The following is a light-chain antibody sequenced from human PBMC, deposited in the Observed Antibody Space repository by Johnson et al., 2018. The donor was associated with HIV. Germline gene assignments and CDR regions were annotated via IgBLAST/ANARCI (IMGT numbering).Light chain of an antibody. CDR3: GTWDSSLSDPNYV. V-gene: IGLV3-1*01. Sequence: TQPPSVSVSPGQTASITCSGDKLGDKYACWYQQKPGQSPVLVIYQDSKRPSGIPDRFSGSKSGTSATLDITGLQPGAEADYYCGTWDSSLSDPNYVFGTGTKVTVL. J-gene: IGLJ1*01. CDR1: KLGDKY. CDR2: QDS.